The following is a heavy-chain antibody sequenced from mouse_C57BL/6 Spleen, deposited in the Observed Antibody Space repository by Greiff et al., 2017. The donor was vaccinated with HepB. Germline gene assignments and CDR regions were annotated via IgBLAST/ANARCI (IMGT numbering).Heavy chain of an antibody. J-gene: IGHJ1*03. CDR3: ARRGLRRKDWYFDV. Sequence: EVQLQQSGPELVKPGASVKISCKASGYTFTDYYMNWVKQSHGKSLEWIGDINPNNGGTSYNQKFKGKATLTVDKSSSTAYMELRSLTSEDSAVYYCARRGLRRKDWYFDVWGTGTTVTVSS. CDR1: GYTFTDYY. CDR2: INPNNGGT. D-gene: IGHD2-4*01. V-gene: IGHV1-26*01.